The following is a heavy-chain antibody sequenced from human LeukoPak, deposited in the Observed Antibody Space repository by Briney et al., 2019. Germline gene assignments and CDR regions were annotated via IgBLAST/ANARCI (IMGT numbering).Heavy chain of an antibody. V-gene: IGHV3-23*01. D-gene: IGHD1-7*01. CDR2: ISGSGGST. J-gene: IGHJ3*02. CDR1: GFTFSSYA. Sequence: AAGSLRLSCAASGFTFSSYAMSWVRQALGKGLEWVSAISGSGGSTYYADSVKGRFTISRDNAKNSLYLQMNSLRAEDTALYYCARLYNWNYEGAFDIWGQGTMVTVSS. CDR3: ARLYNWNYEGAFDI.